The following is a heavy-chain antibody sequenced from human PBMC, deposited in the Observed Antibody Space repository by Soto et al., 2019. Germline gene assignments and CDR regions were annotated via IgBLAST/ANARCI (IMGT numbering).Heavy chain of an antibody. Sequence: GGSLRLSCAASGFTFSSSAMSWVRQAPGKGLEWVSAISGSGGSTYYADSVKGRFTISRDNAKNTLYLQMNSLRAEDTAVYYCARERAAGDDYWGQGTLVTVSS. CDR2: ISGSGGST. V-gene: IGHV3-23*01. CDR1: GFTFSSSA. D-gene: IGHD6-13*01. J-gene: IGHJ4*02. CDR3: ARERAAGDDY.